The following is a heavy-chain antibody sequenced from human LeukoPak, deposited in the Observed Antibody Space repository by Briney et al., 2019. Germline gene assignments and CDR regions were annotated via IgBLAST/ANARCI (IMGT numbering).Heavy chain of an antibody. CDR2: ISSSSSTI. V-gene: IGHV3-48*04. D-gene: IGHD5-18*01. CDR3: ARVVSGYSYGHYYYYYGMDV. CDR1: GFTFSSYS. J-gene: IGHJ6*02. Sequence: PGGSLRLSCAASGFTFSSYSMNWVRQAPGKGLEWVSYISSSSSTIYFADSVKGRFTISRDNAKNSLYLQMNSLRAEDTAVYYCARVVSGYSYGHYYYYYGMDVWGQGTTVTVSS.